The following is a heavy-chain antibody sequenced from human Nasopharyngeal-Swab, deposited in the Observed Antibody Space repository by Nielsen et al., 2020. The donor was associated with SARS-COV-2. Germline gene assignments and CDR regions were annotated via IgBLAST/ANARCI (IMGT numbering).Heavy chain of an antibody. CDR1: GFTFSSYA. CDR3: ARRADWSLYYYYMDV. CDR2: ISYDGSNK. V-gene: IGHV3-30-3*01. D-gene: IGHD3-9*01. J-gene: IGHJ6*03. Sequence: GESLKISCAASGFTFSSYAMHWVRQAPGKGLEWVAVISYDGSNKYYADSVKGRFTISRDNSKNTLYLQMNSLRAADTAVYYCARRADWSLYYYYMDVWGKGTTVTVSS.